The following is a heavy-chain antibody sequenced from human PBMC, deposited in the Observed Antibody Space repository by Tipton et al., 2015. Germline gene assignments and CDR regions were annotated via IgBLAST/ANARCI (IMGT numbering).Heavy chain of an antibody. D-gene: IGHD7-27*01. CDR3: ARDRPGANYFAY. CDR2: VFYTGST. Sequence: TLSLTCTGSGGSISSEYWSWIRQPPGKGLEWIGYVFYTGSTYYNPSLESRVTISVDTFENQFSLKLSSVTAADTAVYYCARDRPGANYFAYWGQGTLVTVSS. J-gene: IGHJ4*02. CDR1: GGSISSEY. V-gene: IGHV4-59*01.